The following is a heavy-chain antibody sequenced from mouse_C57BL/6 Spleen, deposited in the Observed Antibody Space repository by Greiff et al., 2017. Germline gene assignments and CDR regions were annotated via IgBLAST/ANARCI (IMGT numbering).Heavy chain of an antibody. CDR1: GFNIKDYY. Sequence: EVQLQQSGAELVRPGASVKLSCTASGFNIKDYYMHWVKQRPEQGLEWIGRIDPEDGDTEYAPKFQGKATMTADTSSNTAYLQLSSLTSEDTAVYYCTTAPSEYDGSSSWYFDVWGTGTTVTVSS. CDR3: TTAPSEYDGSSSWYFDV. J-gene: IGHJ1*03. CDR2: IDPEDGDT. D-gene: IGHD1-1*01. V-gene: IGHV14-1*01.